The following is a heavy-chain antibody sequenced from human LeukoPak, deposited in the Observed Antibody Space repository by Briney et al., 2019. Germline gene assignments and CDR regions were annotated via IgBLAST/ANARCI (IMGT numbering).Heavy chain of an antibody. Sequence: GGSLRLSCAASGFTFDDYAMHWVRQAPGKGLEWVSGISWNSGSIGYADSVKGRFTISRDNAKNSLYLQMNSLRAEDTALYYCAKDMEDYYDSSGYPDYWGQGTLVTVSS. CDR1: GFTFDDYA. CDR3: AKDMEDYYDSSGYPDY. CDR2: ISWNSGSI. D-gene: IGHD3-22*01. V-gene: IGHV3-9*01. J-gene: IGHJ4*02.